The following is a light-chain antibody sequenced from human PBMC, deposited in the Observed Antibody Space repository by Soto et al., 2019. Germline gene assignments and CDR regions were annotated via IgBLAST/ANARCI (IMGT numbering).Light chain of an antibody. CDR2: GAS. V-gene: IGKV3-20*01. Sequence: IVLTQSPGTLSLSPGERATLSCRASQRVSSDYLAWYQQKPGQPPRLLIYGASSRATGIPDRFSGSGSGTDFTLTISRLEPDDFAVYYCQQYGSSPTFGQGTKVEIK. J-gene: IGKJ1*01. CDR3: QQYGSSPT. CDR1: QRVSSDY.